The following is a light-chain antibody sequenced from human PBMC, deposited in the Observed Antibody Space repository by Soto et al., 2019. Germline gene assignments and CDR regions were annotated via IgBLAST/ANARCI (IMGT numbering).Light chain of an antibody. CDR3: DTWDTSLSAGRV. CDR1: SSNIGNNY. Sequence: QSVLTQPPSVSAAPGQTVTISCSGSSSNIGNNYVSWYQHLPGAAPKLLIYETNRRPAGIPDRFSGSKSGTSATLAITGLQTADEADYYCDTWDTSLSAGRVFGPGTKVTVL. V-gene: IGLV1-51*02. J-gene: IGLJ1*01. CDR2: ETN.